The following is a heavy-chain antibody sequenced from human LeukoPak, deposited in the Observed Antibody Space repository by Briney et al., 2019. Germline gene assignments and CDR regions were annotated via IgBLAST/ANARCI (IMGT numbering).Heavy chain of an antibody. D-gene: IGHD1-1*01. Sequence: GRSLRLSCAASGFTFSSYGMHWVRQAPGEGLEWVAVISYDGSNKYYADSVKGRFTIPRDNSKNTLYLQMNSLRAEDTAVYYCAKKELALDYWGQGTLVTVSS. CDR3: AKKELALDY. CDR2: ISYDGSNK. CDR1: GFTFSSYG. V-gene: IGHV3-30*18. J-gene: IGHJ4*02.